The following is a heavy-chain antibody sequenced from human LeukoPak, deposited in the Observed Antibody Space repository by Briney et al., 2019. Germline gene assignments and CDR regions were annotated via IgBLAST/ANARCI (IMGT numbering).Heavy chain of an antibody. Sequence: GGSLRLSCAASGFTFSNFGMHWVRQTPGKGLEWVAFIRFDGTSEFYADSVKARFTISRDNAKNSLYLQMNSLRAEDTAVYYCTRGQYYYHSGHYLGNFDYWGPGTLVTVSS. CDR1: GFTFSNFG. V-gene: IGHV3-30*02. J-gene: IGHJ4*02. CDR2: IRFDGTSE. CDR3: TRGQYYYHSGHYLGNFDY. D-gene: IGHD3-22*01.